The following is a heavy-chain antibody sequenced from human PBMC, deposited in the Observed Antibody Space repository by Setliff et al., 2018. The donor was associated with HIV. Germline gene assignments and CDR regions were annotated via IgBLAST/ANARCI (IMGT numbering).Heavy chain of an antibody. CDR3: ARTSCSSTSCYYAY. J-gene: IGHJ4*02. D-gene: IGHD2-2*01. Sequence: ETLSLTCTVSGGSISSYYWSWVRQAPGKGLEWVANIKQDESEEWYADSVKGRFTISRDNAKNSLYLQMNSLRAEDTALYYCARTSCSSTSCYYAYWGQGTLVTVSS. CDR1: GGSISSYY. CDR2: IKQDESEE. V-gene: IGHV3-7*03.